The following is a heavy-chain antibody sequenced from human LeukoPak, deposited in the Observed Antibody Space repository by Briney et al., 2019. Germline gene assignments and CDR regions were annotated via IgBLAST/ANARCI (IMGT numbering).Heavy chain of an antibody. CDR1: GYTFTGYY. CDR3: ARTYYDFWSGQLYYFDY. Sequence: ASVKASCKASGYTFTGYYMHWVRQAPGQGLEWMGRINPNSGGTNYAQKFQGRVTMTRDTSISTAYMELSRLRSDDTAVYYCARTYYDFWSGQLYYFDYWGQGTLVTVSS. D-gene: IGHD3-3*01. V-gene: IGHV1-2*06. J-gene: IGHJ4*02. CDR2: INPNSGGT.